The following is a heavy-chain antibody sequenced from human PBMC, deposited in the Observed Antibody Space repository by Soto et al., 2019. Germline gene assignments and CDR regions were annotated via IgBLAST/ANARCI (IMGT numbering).Heavy chain of an antibody. V-gene: IGHV4-39*01. CDR2: IYYSGST. D-gene: IGHD3-16*01. J-gene: IGHJ5*02. CDR3: ARRGRWQQTNWFAP. CDR1: SGSISSSSYY. Sequence: PSETLSLTCTVSSGSISSSSYYWGWIRQPPGKGLEWIGSIYYSGSTYYNPSLKSRVTISVDTSKNQFSLKLSSVTAADTAVYYCARRGRWQQTNWFAPGGQGTLDPVSS.